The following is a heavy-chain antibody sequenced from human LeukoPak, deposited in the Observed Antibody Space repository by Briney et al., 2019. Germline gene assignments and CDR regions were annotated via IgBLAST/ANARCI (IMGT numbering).Heavy chain of an antibody. CDR3: ARHSYCSSTSCYYYSQY. CDR2: IYSSGST. D-gene: IGHD2-2*01. Sequence: SETLSLTRALSGYSLSSGYYWAWIRQPPGKGLNWTGSIYSSGSTYYNPSVKGRVTISVDTSKNQFSLKLSTVTAADTAVYYCARHSYCSSTSCYYYSQYWGQGTLVTVSS. CDR1: GYSLSSGYY. V-gene: IGHV4-38-2*01. J-gene: IGHJ4*02.